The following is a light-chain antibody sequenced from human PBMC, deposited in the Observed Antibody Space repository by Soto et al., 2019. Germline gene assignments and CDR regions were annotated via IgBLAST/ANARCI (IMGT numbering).Light chain of an antibody. V-gene: IGKV3-15*01. J-gene: IGKJ4*01. CDR1: QSVGST. Sequence: EKVMTQSPATRSVSPGERATLSCRASQSVGSTLAWYQQKPGQPPRLLIYDASTRATGIPARFSGSGSGTEFTLTISSLQSEDFAVYYCQQYNNWPPLTFGGGTKVDIK. CDR3: QQYNNWPPLT. CDR2: DAS.